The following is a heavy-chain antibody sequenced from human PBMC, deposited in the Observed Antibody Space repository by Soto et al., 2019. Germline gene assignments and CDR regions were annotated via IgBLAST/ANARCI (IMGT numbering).Heavy chain of an antibody. CDR2: INPSGGST. CDR1: GYTFTSYY. D-gene: IGHD5-12*01. Sequence: QVQLVQSGAEVKKPGASVKVSCKASGYTFTSYYMHWVRQAPGQGLEWMGIINPSGGSTSYAQKSQGRVTMIRDRPTRTADRDLSTMSSKTAALYYCGRVLEEEGYNYDNWGQGTLVTVSS. J-gene: IGHJ4*02. CDR3: GRVLEEEGYNYDN. V-gene: IGHV1-46*01.